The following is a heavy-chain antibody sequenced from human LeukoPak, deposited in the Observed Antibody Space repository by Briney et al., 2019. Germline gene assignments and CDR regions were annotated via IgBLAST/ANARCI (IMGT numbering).Heavy chain of an antibody. CDR1: GGSINNYY. D-gene: IGHD3-22*01. V-gene: IGHV4-59*01. Sequence: SETLSLTCTVSGGSINNYYWSWIRQPPGKGLEWVGYIYYSGNTNYNPTLKSRVTISVDTSKNQFSLKLSSVTAADTAVYYCARAPRVRTYYYDTSGPFYYFDYWGQGTLVTVSS. J-gene: IGHJ4*02. CDR3: ARAPRVRTYYYDTSGPFYYFDY. CDR2: IYYSGNT.